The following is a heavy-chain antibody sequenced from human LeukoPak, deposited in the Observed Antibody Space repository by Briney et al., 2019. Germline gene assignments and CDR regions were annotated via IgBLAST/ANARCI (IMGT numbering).Heavy chain of an antibody. Sequence: ASVKVSCKASGYTFTGYYMHWVRQAPGQGLEWMGWINPNSGGTNYAQKFQGRVTMTRDTSISTAYMELSRLRSDDTAVYYCAKDWRGWELLLQFDPWGQGTLVTVSS. CDR2: INPNSGGT. CDR3: AKDWRGWELLLQFDP. J-gene: IGHJ5*02. CDR1: GYTFTGYY. V-gene: IGHV1-2*02. D-gene: IGHD1-26*01.